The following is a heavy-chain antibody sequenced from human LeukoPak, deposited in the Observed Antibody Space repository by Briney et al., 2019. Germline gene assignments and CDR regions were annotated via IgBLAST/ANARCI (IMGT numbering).Heavy chain of an antibody. CDR2: ISSSGSTI. Sequence: GGSLRLSCAASGFTFSDYYMSWIRQAPGKGLEWVSYISSSGSTIYYADSVKGRFTISRDNAKNSLYLQMNSLRAEDTAVYYCARERYSSSWYSADYWGQGTLVTVSS. CDR1: GFTFSDYY. V-gene: IGHV3-11*04. J-gene: IGHJ4*02. D-gene: IGHD6-13*01. CDR3: ARERYSSSWYSADY.